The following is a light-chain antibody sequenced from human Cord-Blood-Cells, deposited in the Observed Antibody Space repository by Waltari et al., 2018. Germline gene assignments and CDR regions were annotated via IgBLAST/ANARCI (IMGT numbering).Light chain of an antibody. Sequence: QSVLTQPPSASGTPGQRVTISCSGSSSNIGSNYVYWYQQLPGTAPKLLIYRNNQRPSGVPDRFLGSKSGTSASRAISGLRSEDEAYYYCAAWDDSLSGYVFGTGTKVTVI. V-gene: IGLV1-47*01. J-gene: IGLJ1*01. CDR2: RNN. CDR1: SSNIGSNY. CDR3: AAWDDSLSGYV.